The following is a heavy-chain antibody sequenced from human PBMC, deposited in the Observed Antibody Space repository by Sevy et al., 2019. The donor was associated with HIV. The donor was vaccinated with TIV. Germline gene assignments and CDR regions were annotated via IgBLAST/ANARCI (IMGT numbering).Heavy chain of an antibody. CDR3: AGGRYDSSGSFDAFDI. Sequence: QLGGSLRLSCKPSGFTFISYAMSWVRQAPGKGLEWVSTIYGSSGGTYYADSVKGRFTISRDNSKNTLYLQMNSLRTEDTAVYYCAGGRYDSSGSFDAFDIWGQGTMVTVSS. CDR2: IYGSSGGT. J-gene: IGHJ3*02. V-gene: IGHV3-23*01. CDR1: GFTFISYA. D-gene: IGHD3-22*01.